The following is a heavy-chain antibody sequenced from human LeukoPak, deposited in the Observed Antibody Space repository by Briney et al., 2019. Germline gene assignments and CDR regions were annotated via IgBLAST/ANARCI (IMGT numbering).Heavy chain of an antibody. J-gene: IGHJ6*02. CDR3: ARDLISGTPPAHYGMDV. D-gene: IGHD1-20*01. CDR1: XLTFSLYA. Sequence: PGRSLRLSCAASXLTFSLYAMHWVPQAPGKGLEWVAVISNDGRNKYYADSVKGRYTMSRDNSKNTLYLQMNSLRAEDTAVYYCARDLISGTPPAHYGMDVWGQGTTVTVSS. CDR2: ISNDGRNK. V-gene: IGHV3-30*04.